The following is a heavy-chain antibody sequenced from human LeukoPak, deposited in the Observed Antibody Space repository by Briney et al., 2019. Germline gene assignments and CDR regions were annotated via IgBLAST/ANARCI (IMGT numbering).Heavy chain of an antibody. V-gene: IGHV4-38-2*02. CDR2: IYHSGTT. D-gene: IGHD3-10*01. Sequence: SETLSLTCTVSGYSISSGYYWGWIRQPPGKGLEWIGSIYHSGTTNYNPSLNSRVTISEDTSKNQFYLNLSSVTAADTAVYYCARRYYYNLGSFPFDFWGQGTLVTVSS. CDR3: ARRYYYNLGSFPFDF. J-gene: IGHJ4*02. CDR1: GYSISSGYY.